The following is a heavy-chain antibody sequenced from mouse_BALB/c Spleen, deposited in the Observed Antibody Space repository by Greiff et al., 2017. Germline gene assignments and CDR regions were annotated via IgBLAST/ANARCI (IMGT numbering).Heavy chain of an antibody. CDR1: GFNIKDTY. D-gene: IGHD1-1*01. CDR2: IDPANGNT. V-gene: IGHV14-3*02. Sequence: VQLQQSGAELVKPGASVKLSCTASGFNIKDTYMHWVKQRPEQGLEWIGRIDPANGNTKYDPKFQGKATITADTSSNTAYLQLSSLTSEDTAVYYCASYISTVVPYFDYWGQGTTLTVSS. CDR3: ASYISTVVPYFDY. J-gene: IGHJ2*01.